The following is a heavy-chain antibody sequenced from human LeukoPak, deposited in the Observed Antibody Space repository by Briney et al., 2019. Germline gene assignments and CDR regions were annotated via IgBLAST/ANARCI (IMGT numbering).Heavy chain of an antibody. V-gene: IGHV4-34*01. CDR2: INHSGSA. J-gene: IGHJ4*02. CDR3: ARGQPPYSDGSTYYAGGFYYYDN. Sequence: SETLSLTCAVYGGSFSGYYWSWIHQTPGKGLEWIGEINHSGSAKYNPSLKSRDTISVTLSKNQFSLDLRSVTAADTGVYYCARGQPPYSDGSTYYAGGFYYYDNWGQGTLVTVSS. D-gene: IGHD2-15*01. CDR1: GGSFSGYY.